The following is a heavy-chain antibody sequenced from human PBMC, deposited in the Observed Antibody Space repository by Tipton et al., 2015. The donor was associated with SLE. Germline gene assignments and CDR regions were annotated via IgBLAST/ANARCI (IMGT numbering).Heavy chain of an antibody. Sequence: TLSLTCTVSGGSISSSSYYWSWIRQPPGKGLEWIGEINHSGSTNYNPSLKSRVTISVDTSKNQFSLKLSSVTAADTAVYYCARDGGCSGGSCFDYWGQGTLVTVSS. V-gene: IGHV4-39*07. J-gene: IGHJ4*02. CDR3: ARDGGCSGGSCFDY. D-gene: IGHD2-15*01. CDR1: GGSISSSSYY. CDR2: INHSGST.